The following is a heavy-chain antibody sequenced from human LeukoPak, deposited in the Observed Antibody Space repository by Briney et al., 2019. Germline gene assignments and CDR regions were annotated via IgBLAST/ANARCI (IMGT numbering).Heavy chain of an antibody. V-gene: IGHV4-34*01. CDR3: ARDLGYYGSGSYYEFDY. Sequence: PSETLSLTCAVYGGSFSGYYWSWIRQPPGKGLEWIGEINHSGSTNYNPSLKSRVTISVDTSKNQFSLKLSSVTAADTAVYYCARDLGYYGSGSYYEFDYWGQGTLVTVSS. J-gene: IGHJ4*02. CDR1: GGSFSGYY. CDR2: INHSGST. D-gene: IGHD3-10*01.